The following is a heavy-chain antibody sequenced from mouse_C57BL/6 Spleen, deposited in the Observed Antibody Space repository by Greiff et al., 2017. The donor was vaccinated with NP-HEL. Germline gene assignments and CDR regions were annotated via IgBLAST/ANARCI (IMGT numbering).Heavy chain of an antibody. J-gene: IGHJ2*01. V-gene: IGHV1-59*01. D-gene: IGHD1-1*01. CDR1: GYTFTSYW. CDR2: IDPSDSYT. CDR3: ARGGGSSLDFDY. Sequence: VQLQQPGAELVRPGTSVKLSCKASGYTFTSYWMHWVKQRPGQGLEWIGVIDPSDSYTNYNQKFKGKATLTVDTSSSTAYMQLSSLTSEDSAVYYCARGGGSSLDFDYWGQGTTLTVSS.